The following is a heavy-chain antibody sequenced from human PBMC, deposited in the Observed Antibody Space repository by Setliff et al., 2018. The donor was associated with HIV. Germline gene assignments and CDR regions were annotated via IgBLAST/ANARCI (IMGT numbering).Heavy chain of an antibody. V-gene: IGHV3-7*03. D-gene: IGHD3-22*01. CDR2: IKENGDEK. CDR1: GFTFSTYW. Sequence: HPGGSLRLSCAASGFTFSTYWMSWFRQAPGKGLEWVANIKENGDEKHYVDSVKGRFTISRDNAKNSLYLQMSSLRVEDTAVYYCARSVPDSAYRPTDYWGQGTQVTVSS. J-gene: IGHJ4*02. CDR3: ARSVPDSAYRPTDY.